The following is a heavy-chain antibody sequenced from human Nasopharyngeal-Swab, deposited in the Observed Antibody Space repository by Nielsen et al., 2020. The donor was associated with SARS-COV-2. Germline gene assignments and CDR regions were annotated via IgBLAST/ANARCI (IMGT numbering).Heavy chain of an antibody. V-gene: IGHV3-30*18. J-gene: IGHJ6*03. Sequence: WIRQPPGKGLEWVAVISYDGSNKYYADSVKGRFTISRDNSKNTLYLQVNSLRAEDTAVYYCAKDGMYYDFWSGYSTVMEAYYYYYMDVWGKGTTVTVSS. CDR2: ISYDGSNK. CDR3: AKDGMYYDFWSGYSTVMEAYYYYYMDV. D-gene: IGHD3-3*01.